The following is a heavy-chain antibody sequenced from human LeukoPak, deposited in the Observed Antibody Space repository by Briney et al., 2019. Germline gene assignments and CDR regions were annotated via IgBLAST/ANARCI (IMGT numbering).Heavy chain of an antibody. J-gene: IGHJ4*02. V-gene: IGHV4-61*01. CDR1: GGSVSSGSYY. CDR2: IYYSGST. Sequence: PETLSLTCTVSGGSVSSGSYYWNWIRQPPGKGLEWIGYIYYSGSTNYNPSLKSRATISVHTSKNRFSLKTSSVTAAATAVYYCARDRYYGSGSYALDYWGQGTLVTVSS. D-gene: IGHD3-10*01. CDR3: ARDRYYGSGSYALDY.